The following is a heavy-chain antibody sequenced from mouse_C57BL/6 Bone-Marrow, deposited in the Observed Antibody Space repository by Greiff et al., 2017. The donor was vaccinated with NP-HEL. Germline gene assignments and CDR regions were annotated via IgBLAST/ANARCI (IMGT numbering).Heavy chain of an antibody. CDR2: IRNKANGYTT. CDR1: GFTFTDYY. J-gene: IGHJ4*01. V-gene: IGHV7-3*01. CDR3: ARSIYYDYADDPIYAMEY. Sequence: EVKLMESGGGLVQPGGSLSLSCAASGFTFTDYYMSWVRQPPGKALEWLVFIRNKANGYTTEYSASVKGRFTISRDNSQSILYLQMNDLRAEDSATYYCARSIYYDYADDPIYAMEYWGQGTSVTVSS. D-gene: IGHD2-4*01.